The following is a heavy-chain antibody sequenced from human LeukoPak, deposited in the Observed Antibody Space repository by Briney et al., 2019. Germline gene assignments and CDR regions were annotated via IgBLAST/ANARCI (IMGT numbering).Heavy chain of an antibody. CDR3: ARSDMVRGVLSKKFDY. CDR1: GGFISSGSYC. V-gene: IGHV4-61*02. Sequence: SATLSLTCTVSGGFISSGSYCWCWLRPPAGKGLEWIGRIYTSGSTNYNPPLKRRVTKSVDTSKNQFSLKLSSVTAADTAVYYCARSDMVRGVLSKKFDYWGQGTLVTVSS. D-gene: IGHD3-10*01. CDR2: IYTSGST. J-gene: IGHJ4*02.